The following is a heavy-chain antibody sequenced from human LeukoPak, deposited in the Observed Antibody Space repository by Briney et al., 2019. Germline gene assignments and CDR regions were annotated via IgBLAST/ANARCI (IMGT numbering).Heavy chain of an antibody. J-gene: IGHJ4*02. CDR3: ARDGSGSHGFGKYFDY. D-gene: IGHD3-10*01. Sequence: PGGSLRLSCAASGFTFSSYSMNWVRQAPGKGLEWVSSISSSSSYIYYADSVKGRFTISRDNAKNSLYLQINSLRVEDTAVYYCARDGSGSHGFGKYFDYWGQGTLVTVSS. CDR2: ISSSSSYI. CDR1: GFTFSSYS. V-gene: IGHV3-21*04.